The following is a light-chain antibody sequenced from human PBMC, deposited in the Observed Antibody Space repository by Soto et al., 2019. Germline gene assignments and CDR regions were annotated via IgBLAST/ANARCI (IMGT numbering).Light chain of an antibody. CDR1: QDIKNY. CDR3: QQYDSLAQCT. J-gene: IGKJ4*01. CDR2: GAS. Sequence: DIQMTQSPSSLSASVGDRVTITCQASQDIKNYLNWYQQKPGKAPKLLIYGASNLETGVPSRFSGGGSGTDFTFTITSLQPEDFATYCCQQYDSLAQCTFGGGTKVEIE. V-gene: IGKV1-33*01.